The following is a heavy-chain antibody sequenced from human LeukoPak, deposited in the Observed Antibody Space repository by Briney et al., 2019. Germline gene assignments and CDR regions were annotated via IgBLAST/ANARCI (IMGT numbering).Heavy chain of an antibody. Sequence: SETLSLTCAVYGGSFSSYYWGWIRQPPGKGLEWIGSIYYSGSTYYNPSLKSRVTISVDTSKNQFSLKLSSVTAADTAVYYCARQDLAAAGKTPYYFDYWGQGTLVTVSS. J-gene: IGHJ4*02. V-gene: IGHV4-39*01. CDR2: IYYSGST. CDR1: GGSFSSYY. D-gene: IGHD6-13*01. CDR3: ARQDLAAAGKTPYYFDY.